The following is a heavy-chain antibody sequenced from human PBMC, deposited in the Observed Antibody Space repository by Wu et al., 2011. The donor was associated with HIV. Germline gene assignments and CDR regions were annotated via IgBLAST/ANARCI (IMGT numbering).Heavy chain of an antibody. V-gene: IGHV1-69*14. CDR3: ARDLGGDEDY. Sequence: QVQLVQSGAAVKKPGSSVKVSCKASGGTFNSYGITWVRQAPGQGLEWMGGIIPIFGTAKCAQKFQGRVTITADKSTSTAYMELSSLTSEDTAVYYCARDLGGDEDYWGQGTLVTVSS. J-gene: IGHJ4*02. CDR1: GGTFNSYG. CDR2: IIPIFGTA. D-gene: IGHD2-21*01.